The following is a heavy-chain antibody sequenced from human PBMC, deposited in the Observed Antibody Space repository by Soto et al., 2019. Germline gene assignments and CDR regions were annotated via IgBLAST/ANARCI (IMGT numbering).Heavy chain of an antibody. CDR1: GFTFSDYW. J-gene: IGHJ3*02. CDR3: ARDARRVGRSGFDI. V-gene: IGHV3-7*03. CDR2: VKQDGTEQ. Sequence: EVQLVESGGGLVQPGGSLRLSCTASGFTFSDYWMTWVRQAPGKGLEWVANVKQDGTEQYYVDSVRGRFTLSSDNAKNSLYLQMNSLRADDTAVYYCARDARRVGRSGFDIWGQGTRVTVSA. D-gene: IGHD2-2*01.